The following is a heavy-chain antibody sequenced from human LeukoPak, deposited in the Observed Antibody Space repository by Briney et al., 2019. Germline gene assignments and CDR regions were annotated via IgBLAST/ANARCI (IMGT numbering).Heavy chain of an antibody. D-gene: IGHD2-2*01. CDR1: GYTFTDYY. CDR3: ATGERLVPAAMWFDY. V-gene: IGHV1-2*02. J-gene: IGHJ4*02. Sequence: GASVKVSCKASGYTFTDYYMHWVRQPPGQGLEWMGWINPKSGGRSHAQRFQGRVTMTRDTSISTAYMELSRLRSDDTAVYYCATGERLVPAAMWFDYWGQGTLVTVSS. CDR2: INPKSGGR.